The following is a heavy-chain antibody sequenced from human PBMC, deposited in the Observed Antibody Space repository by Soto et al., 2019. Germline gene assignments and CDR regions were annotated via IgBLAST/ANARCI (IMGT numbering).Heavy chain of an antibody. J-gene: IGHJ6*02. CDR2: IYPGDSDT. D-gene: IGHD3-10*01. Sequence: PGESLKISCKTSGYSFTTYWIGWVRQMPGKGLEWMAIIYPGDSDTRYNPSFRGQITISADKSISTAFLQWTSLKASDTAMYYCARSEYYYGSGRPQPYYYGMDVWGQGTTVTVS. CDR3: ARSEYYYGSGRPQPYYYGMDV. V-gene: IGHV5-51*01. CDR1: GYSFTTYW.